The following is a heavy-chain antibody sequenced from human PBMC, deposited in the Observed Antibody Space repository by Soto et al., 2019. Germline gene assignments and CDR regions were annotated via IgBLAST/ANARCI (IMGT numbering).Heavy chain of an antibody. CDR1: GYTFTNYG. D-gene: IGHD3-16*01. Sequence: QVQLVQSGAEVKKPGASVKVSCKASGYTFTNYGISWVRQAPGQGLEWMGWISANNGNTNYEQKLQGRVTMTTDTSLCTASLELTRLGSDDTAVYYCVSDWGSYVIDYWGQGTLVTVSS. CDR2: ISANNGNT. V-gene: IGHV1-18*01. CDR3: VSDWGSYVIDY. J-gene: IGHJ4*02.